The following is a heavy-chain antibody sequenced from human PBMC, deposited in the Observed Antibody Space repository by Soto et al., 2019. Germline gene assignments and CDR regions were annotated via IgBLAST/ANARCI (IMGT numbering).Heavy chain of an antibody. CDR1: GGSISSSNW. J-gene: IGHJ4*02. CDR3: ARRWGEGRVDY. D-gene: IGHD3-10*01. CDR2: IYHSGNT. V-gene: IGHV4-4*02. Sequence: QVQLQESGPGLVKPSGTLSLTCAVSGGSISSSNWWSWVRQPPGKGLEWIGEIYHSGNTNYNPSLKSRVTMAVDKSRNQFSLKLSSVTPADTAVYYCARRWGEGRVDYWGQGTLVTVSS.